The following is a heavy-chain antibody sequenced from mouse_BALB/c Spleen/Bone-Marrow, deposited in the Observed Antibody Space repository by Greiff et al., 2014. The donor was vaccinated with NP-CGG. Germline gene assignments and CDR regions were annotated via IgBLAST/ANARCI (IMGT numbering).Heavy chain of an antibody. CDR2: ISSGGSYT. V-gene: IGHV5-9-3*01. Sequence: DVMLVESGGGLVKPGGSLKLSCAASGFTFSSYAMSWVRQTPEKRLEWVATISSGGSYTYYPDSVKGRFTISRDNAKNTLYLQMCSLRSEDTAMYYCARQRDGSYAMDYWGQGTSVTVSS. D-gene: IGHD2-3*01. CDR3: ARQRDGSYAMDY. J-gene: IGHJ4*01. CDR1: GFTFSSYA.